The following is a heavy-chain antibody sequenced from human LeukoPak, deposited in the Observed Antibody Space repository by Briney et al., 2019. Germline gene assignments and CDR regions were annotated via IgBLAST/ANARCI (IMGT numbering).Heavy chain of an antibody. D-gene: IGHD3-10*01. CDR1: GFTFSSYA. Sequence: GGSLRLSCAASGFTFSSYAMSWVRQAPGKGLEGVSGISGSGVGTLYADSVKGRFTISRDNSKNTLFLQMNSLRAEDTAVYYCAKVGGSGSNNWFDPWGQGTLVTVSS. CDR2: ISGSGVGT. CDR3: AKVGGSGSNNWFDP. J-gene: IGHJ5*02. V-gene: IGHV3-23*01.